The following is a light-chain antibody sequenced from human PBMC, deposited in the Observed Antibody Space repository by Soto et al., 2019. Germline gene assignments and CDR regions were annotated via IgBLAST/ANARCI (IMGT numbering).Light chain of an antibody. CDR3: CSYVGSSSV. V-gene: IGLV2-23*02. J-gene: IGLJ7*01. CDR1: SNDVGYYNL. CDR2: EVN. Sequence: QSALTQPASVSGSPGQSITISCIGVSNDVGYYNLVSWYQQLPGQAPRLMIYEVNKRPSGVSNRFSGSKSGNTASLTISGLQFEDEADYYCCSYVGSSSVFGGGTQLTVL.